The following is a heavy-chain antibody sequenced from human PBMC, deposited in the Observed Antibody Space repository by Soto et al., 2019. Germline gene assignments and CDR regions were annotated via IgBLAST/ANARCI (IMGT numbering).Heavy chain of an antibody. CDR1: GGSISSSNW. V-gene: IGHV4-4*02. J-gene: IGHJ5*02. CDR2: IYHSGST. Sequence: PSETLSLTCAVSGGSISSSNWWSWVRQPPGKGLEWIGEIYHSGSTNYNPSLKSRVTISVDKSKNQFSLKLSSVTAADTAVYYCARAIFGVVIGLDPWGQGTLVTLSS. D-gene: IGHD3-3*01. CDR3: ARAIFGVVIGLDP.